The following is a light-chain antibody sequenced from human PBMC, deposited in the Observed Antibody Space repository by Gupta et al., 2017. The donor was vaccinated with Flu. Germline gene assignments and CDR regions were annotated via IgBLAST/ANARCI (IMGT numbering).Light chain of an antibody. CDR3: VLYMGSGISL. Sequence: AVTLTCGLSSGSVSTSYYPSWYQQTPGQAPRTLIYSTNTRSSGVPDRFSGSILGNKAALTITGAQAHDESDYYCVLYMGSGISLFGGGTKLTVL. J-gene: IGLJ3*02. V-gene: IGLV8-61*01. CDR1: SGSVSTSYY. CDR2: STN.